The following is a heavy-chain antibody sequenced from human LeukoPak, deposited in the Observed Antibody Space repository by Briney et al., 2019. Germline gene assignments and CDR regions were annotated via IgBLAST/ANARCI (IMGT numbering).Heavy chain of an antibody. J-gene: IGHJ5*02. Sequence: PGGSLRLSCAASGFTFSSYWMHWVRQAPGKGLVWVSRINSDGSSTSYADSVKGRFTISRDNAKNTLYLQMNSLRAEDTAVYYCARDSCSGGSCYGKNGRWFDPWGQGTLVTVSS. CDR2: INSDGSST. CDR3: ARDSCSGGSCYGKNGRWFDP. V-gene: IGHV3-74*01. CDR1: GFTFSSYW. D-gene: IGHD2-15*01.